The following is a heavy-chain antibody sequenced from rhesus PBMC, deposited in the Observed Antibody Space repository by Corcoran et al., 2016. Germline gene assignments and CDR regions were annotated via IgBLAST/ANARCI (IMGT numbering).Heavy chain of an antibody. V-gene: IGHV5-2*01. J-gene: IGHJ4*01. D-gene: IGHD6-25*01. CDR2: IDPSDSDT. Sequence: EVQLVQSGAEVKRPGESLKISCKTYGDSFTSYRIRRVHQMAGKGLEWMGAIDPSDSDTRYSPSFQGQVTISADKSISTAYLQWSSLKASDSATYYCAKELIAAAGIEYWGQGVLVTVSS. CDR3: AKELIAAAGIEY. CDR1: GDSFTSYR.